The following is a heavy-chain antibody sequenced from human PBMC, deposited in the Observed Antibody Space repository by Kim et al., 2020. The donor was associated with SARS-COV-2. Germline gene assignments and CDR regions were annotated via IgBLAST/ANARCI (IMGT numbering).Heavy chain of an antibody. CDR3: ARAICSSISCYVHWFDP. CDR2: IYYSGST. V-gene: IGHV4-31*03. CDR1: GGSISSGGYY. D-gene: IGHD2-2*01. J-gene: IGHJ5*02. Sequence: SETLSLTCTVSGGSISSGGYYWSWIGQHTGKGLEWLGYIYYSGSTYYNPSLKSRATISVDTSKNQFSLKLSSVTAADTAVYYCARAICSSISCYVHWFDP.